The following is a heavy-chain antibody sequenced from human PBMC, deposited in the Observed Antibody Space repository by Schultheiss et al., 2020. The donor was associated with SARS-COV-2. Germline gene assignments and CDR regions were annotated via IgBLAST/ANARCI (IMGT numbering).Heavy chain of an antibody. CDR1: GGSFSGYY. V-gene: IGHV4-31*11. J-gene: IGHJ4*02. D-gene: IGHD3-3*01. CDR3: ARVAGDFWSTEYYFDY. CDR2: IYYSGST. Sequence: SETLSLTCAVYGGSFSGYYWSWIRQHPGKGLEWIGYIYYSGSTYYNPSLKSRVTISVDTSKNQFSLKLSSVTAADTAVYYCARVAGDFWSTEYYFDYWGQGTLVTVSS.